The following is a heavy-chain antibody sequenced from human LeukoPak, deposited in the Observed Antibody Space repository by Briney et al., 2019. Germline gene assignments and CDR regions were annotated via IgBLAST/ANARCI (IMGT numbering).Heavy chain of an antibody. CDR3: ARALVGATRSLDF. V-gene: IGHV6-1*01. CDR2: TYYRSKWYN. Sequence: SQTLSLTCAISGDSVSGNSAAWNWIRQSPSRGLEWLGRTYYRSKWYNDYAVSVRSRITINSYTSKNQFSLQLNSVTPEGTAVYYCARALVGATRSLDFWGQGILVTVSS. CDR1: GDSVSGNSAA. J-gene: IGHJ4*02. D-gene: IGHD1-26*01.